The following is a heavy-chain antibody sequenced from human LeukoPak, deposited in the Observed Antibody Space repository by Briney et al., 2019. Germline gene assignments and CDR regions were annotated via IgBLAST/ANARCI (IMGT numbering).Heavy chain of an antibody. CDR1: GYTFSGCY. D-gene: IGHD3-22*01. CDR3: ARDPYDSSGYIIDY. CDR2: INPNSGGT. J-gene: IGHJ4*02. V-gene: IGHV1-2*02. Sequence: GASVKVSCKASGYTFSGCYMHWVRQAPGQGLEWMGWINPNSGGTKYAQKFQGRVTMTRDTSISTAYMELSRLRSDDTAVYYCARDPYDSSGYIIDYWGQGTLVTVSS.